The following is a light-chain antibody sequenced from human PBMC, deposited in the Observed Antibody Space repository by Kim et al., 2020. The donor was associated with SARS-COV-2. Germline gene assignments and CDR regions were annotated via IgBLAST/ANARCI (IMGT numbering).Light chain of an antibody. J-gene: IGLJ3*02. V-gene: IGLV3-19*01. CDR2: AKN. CDR3: NSRDSSGTRV. Sequence: SSELTQDPAVSVALGQTVRITCQGDNLRGSYASWYQQKPGQAPVLVLYAKNNRPSGIPDRFSGSTSGDTASLTITGAQADDEADYYCNSRDSSGTRVFGGATKVTVL. CDR1: NLRGSY.